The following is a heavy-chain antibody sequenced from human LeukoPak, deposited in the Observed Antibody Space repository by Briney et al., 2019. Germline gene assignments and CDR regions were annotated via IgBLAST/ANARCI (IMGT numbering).Heavy chain of an antibody. D-gene: IGHD6-19*01. J-gene: IGHJ5*02. CDR1: GYTFTVYY. Sequence: VASVKVSCKTSGYTFTVYYMHWVRQAPGQGLEWMGRINPNSGGTNYARKFQGRVTMTRDTSISTAYMELSRLRSDDTAVYYCAFEVLSSGWVSWGQGTLVTVSS. V-gene: IGHV1-2*06. CDR2: INPNSGGT. CDR3: AFEVLSSGWVS.